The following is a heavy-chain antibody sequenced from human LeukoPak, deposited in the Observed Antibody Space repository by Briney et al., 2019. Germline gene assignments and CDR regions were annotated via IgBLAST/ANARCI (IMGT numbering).Heavy chain of an antibody. CDR1: GFTFDDYA. CDR2: ISWDGGST. CDR3: ARISSGWYFFDY. D-gene: IGHD6-19*01. Sequence: GGSLRLSCAASGFTFDDYAMHWVRQAPGKGLEWVSLISWDGGSTYYADSVKGRFTISRDNAKNSLYLQMNSLRAEDTAVYYCARISSGWYFFDYWGQGTLVTVSS. J-gene: IGHJ4*02. V-gene: IGHV3-43D*03.